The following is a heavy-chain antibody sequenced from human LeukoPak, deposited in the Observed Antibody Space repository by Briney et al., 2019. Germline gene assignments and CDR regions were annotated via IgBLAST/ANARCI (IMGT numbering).Heavy chain of an antibody. Sequence: PSETLSLTCTVSGGSISSYYWSWIRQPPRKGLEWIGYIYYSGRTNYNPSLKSRVTISVDTSKNQFSLKLTSVTAADTAVYYCARATYSSGWGTSDYWGQGTLVTVSS. CDR1: GGSISSYY. D-gene: IGHD6-19*01. CDR3: ARATYSSGWGTSDY. J-gene: IGHJ4*02. CDR2: IYYSGRT. V-gene: IGHV4-59*01.